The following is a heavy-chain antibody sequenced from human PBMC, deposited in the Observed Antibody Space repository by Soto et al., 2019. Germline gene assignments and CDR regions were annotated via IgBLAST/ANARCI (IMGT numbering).Heavy chain of an antibody. CDR3: ARHGSIAAAGKVNWFDP. CDR1: GGSISSYY. J-gene: IGHJ5*02. Sequence: SETLSLTCTVSGGSISSYYWSWIRQPPGKGLEWIGYIYYSGSTNYNPSLKSRVTISVDTSKNQLSLKLSSVTAADTAIYYCARHGSIAAAGKVNWFDPWGQGTLVTVSS. V-gene: IGHV4-59*08. D-gene: IGHD6-13*01. CDR2: IYYSGST.